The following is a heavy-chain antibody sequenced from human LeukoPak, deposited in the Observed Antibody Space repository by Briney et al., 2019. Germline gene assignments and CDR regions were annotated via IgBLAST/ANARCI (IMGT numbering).Heavy chain of an antibody. CDR2: INPNSGGA. Sequence: ASVKVSFKTSGFTFTGYFLHWVRQAPGQGLEWMGRINPNSGGANYAQNFQGGVSMTRDTSKNTAYMELNGLTFDDTALYFCAKGWVVNYNGSSRNYFDPWGQGTLVTVSS. CDR3: AKGWVVNYNGSSRNYFDP. V-gene: IGHV1-2*02. CDR1: GFTFTGYF. D-gene: IGHD3-10*01. J-gene: IGHJ5*02.